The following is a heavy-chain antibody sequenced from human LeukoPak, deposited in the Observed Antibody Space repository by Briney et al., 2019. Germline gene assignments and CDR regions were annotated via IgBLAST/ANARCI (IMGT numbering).Heavy chain of an antibody. CDR3: ARDANARACDY. CDR1: GGSISSYY. D-gene: IGHD1-1*01. V-gene: IGHV4-4*07. Sequence: SETLSLTCTVSGGSISSYYWTWIRQPAGKGLDWIGRVSSSGTTNYNPSLKSRVTISVDTSKNQFSLNLTSVTAADTAVYYCARDANARACDYWGQGTLVTVSS. J-gene: IGHJ4*02. CDR2: VSSSGTT.